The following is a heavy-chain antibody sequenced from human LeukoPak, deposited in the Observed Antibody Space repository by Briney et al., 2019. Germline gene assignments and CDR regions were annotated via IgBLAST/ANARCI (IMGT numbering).Heavy chain of an antibody. Sequence: GGSLRLSCTASGFTFGDYAMSWFRQAPGKGLEWVGFIRSKAYGGTTEYAASVKGRFTISRDDSKSIAYLQMNSLKTEDTAVYYCTRARANALVRYDYWGQGTLVTVSS. CDR1: GFTFGDYA. D-gene: IGHD3-10*01. J-gene: IGHJ4*02. CDR2: IRSKAYGGTT. CDR3: TRARANALVRYDY. V-gene: IGHV3-49*03.